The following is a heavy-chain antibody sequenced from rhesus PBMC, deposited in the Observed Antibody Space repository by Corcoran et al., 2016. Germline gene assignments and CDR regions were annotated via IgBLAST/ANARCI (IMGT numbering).Heavy chain of an antibody. V-gene: IGHV4-65*01. CDR1: GGSVSSSNW. Sequence: QVQLQESGPGLVKPSETLSLTCAVSGGSVSSSNWWSWIRQPPGKGLEWIGYISGSSGSTYYNPSLKSRVTISTDTSKNQFSLKLSSVTAADTAVYYCASRSYNIWTGYGTWGQGVVVTVSS. J-gene: IGHJ6*01. D-gene: IGHD3-3*01. CDR3: ASRSYNIWTGYGT. CDR2: ISGSSGST.